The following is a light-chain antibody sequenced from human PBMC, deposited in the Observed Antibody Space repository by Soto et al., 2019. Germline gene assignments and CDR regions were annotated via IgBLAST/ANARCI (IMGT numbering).Light chain of an antibody. CDR3: QQYDSYSPLT. CDR2: QAS. Sequence: DIQMTQSPSTLPASVGDRVTITCRASHRSNMWLAWYQQRPGTAPKLLIYQASTLESGVPSRFSGSGSGTEFTLTISSLQPDDFATYYCQQYDSYSPLTFGGGTQVAV. J-gene: IGKJ4*01. V-gene: IGKV1-5*03. CDR1: HRSNMW.